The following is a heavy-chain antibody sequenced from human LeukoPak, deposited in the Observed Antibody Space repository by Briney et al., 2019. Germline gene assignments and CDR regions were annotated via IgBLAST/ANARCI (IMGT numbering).Heavy chain of an antibody. CDR2: IKQDGSEM. V-gene: IGHV3-7*01. Sequence: PGGSLRLSCAASGFTFSSFWMSWVRQAPGKGLGWVANIKQDGSEMYYVDSVKGRFTISRDNAKNSLYLQMNSLRAEDTAVYYCARGREYSYGLIDYWGQGTLVTVSS. CDR3: ARGREYSYGLIDY. J-gene: IGHJ4*02. D-gene: IGHD5-18*01. CDR1: GFTFSSFW.